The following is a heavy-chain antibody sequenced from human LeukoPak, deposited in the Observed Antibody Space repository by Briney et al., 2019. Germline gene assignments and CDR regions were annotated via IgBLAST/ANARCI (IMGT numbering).Heavy chain of an antibody. CDR2: INPNSGGT. CDR3: ARDSVLLWFGDPSGTYDY. J-gene: IGHJ4*02. V-gene: IGHV1-2*02. D-gene: IGHD3-10*01. Sequence: PGGSLRLSCAASGFTFSSYGMHWVRQAPGQGLEWMGWINPNSGGTNYAQKFQGRVTMTRDTSISTAYMELSRLRSDDTAVYYCARDSVLLWFGDPSGTYDYWGQGTLVTVSS. CDR1: GFTFSSYG.